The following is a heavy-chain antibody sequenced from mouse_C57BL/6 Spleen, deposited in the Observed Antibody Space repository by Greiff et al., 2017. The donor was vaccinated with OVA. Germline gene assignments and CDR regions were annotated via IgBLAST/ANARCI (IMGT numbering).Heavy chain of an antibody. CDR3: ARGVTTGYYAMDY. D-gene: IGHD2-2*01. V-gene: IGHV1-61*01. Sequence: QVQLQQPGAELVRPGSSVKLSCKASGYTFTSYWMDWVKQRPGQGLEWIGNIYPSDSETHYTQKFKDKATLTVDKSSSTAYMQRSSLTSEDSAVYDCARGVTTGYYAMDYWGQGTSVTVSS. CDR2: IYPSDSET. CDR1: GYTFTSYW. J-gene: IGHJ4*01.